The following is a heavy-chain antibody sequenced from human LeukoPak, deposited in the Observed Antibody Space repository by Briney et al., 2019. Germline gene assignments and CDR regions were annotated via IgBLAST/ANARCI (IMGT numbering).Heavy chain of an antibody. D-gene: IGHD6-19*01. J-gene: IGHJ5*02. V-gene: IGHV4-59*01. CDR1: SGSISNYY. CDR3: ARMSIAVDDARDSNWYDP. CDR2: VFYSGTI. Sequence: PSETLYLTCTVSSGSISNYYWTWLRQPPGKGLEYIGYVFYSGTIYYNPSLKSRVTISVDTTKNHFSLRQTSVTAADTAVYYCARMSIAVDDARDSNWYDPWGQGTLV.